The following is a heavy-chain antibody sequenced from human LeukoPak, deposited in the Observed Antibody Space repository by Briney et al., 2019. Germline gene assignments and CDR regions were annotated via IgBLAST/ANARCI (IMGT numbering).Heavy chain of an antibody. J-gene: IGHJ5*02. CDR2: IYYSGST. CDR1: GGSISSGDYY. CDR3: ARGVPDYSGYVANNWFDP. V-gene: IGHV4-30-4*01. D-gene: IGHD5-12*01. Sequence: SETLSLTCTVSGGSISSGDYYWSWIRQPPGKGVEWIGYIYYSGSTYYNPSLKSRVTISVDTSKNQFSLKLSSVTAADTAVYYCARGVPDYSGYVANNWFDPWGQGTLVTVSS.